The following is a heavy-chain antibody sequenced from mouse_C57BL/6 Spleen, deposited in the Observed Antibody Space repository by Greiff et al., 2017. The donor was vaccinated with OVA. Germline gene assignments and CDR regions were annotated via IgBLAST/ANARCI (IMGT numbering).Heavy chain of an antibody. V-gene: IGHV1-54*01. CDR1: GYAFTNYL. D-gene: IGHD1-1*02. Sequence: VQLQQSGAELVRPGTSVKVSCKASGYAFTNYLIEWVKQRPGQGLEWIGVINPGSGGTNYNEKFKGKATLTADKSSRTAYMQLSSLTSEDSAVYFCARLVRSNYGYFDVWGTGTTVTVSS. CDR3: ARLVRSNYGYFDV. CDR2: INPGSGGT. J-gene: IGHJ1*03.